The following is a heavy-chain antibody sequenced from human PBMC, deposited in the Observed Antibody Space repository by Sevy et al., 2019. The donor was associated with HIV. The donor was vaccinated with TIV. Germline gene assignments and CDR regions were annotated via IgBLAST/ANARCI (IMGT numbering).Heavy chain of an antibody. V-gene: IGHV3-30*18. CDR2: ISYDGSNK. Sequence: GGSLRLSCAASGFTFSSYGMHWVRQAPGKGLEWVAVISYDGSNKYYADSVKGRFTISRDNSKNTPYLQMNTLRAEDRAVNYCAKSKEYSSSSYRGYYYYGMDVWGQGTTVTVSS. CDR1: GFTFSSYG. D-gene: IGHD6-6*01. J-gene: IGHJ6*02. CDR3: AKSKEYSSSSYRGYYYYGMDV.